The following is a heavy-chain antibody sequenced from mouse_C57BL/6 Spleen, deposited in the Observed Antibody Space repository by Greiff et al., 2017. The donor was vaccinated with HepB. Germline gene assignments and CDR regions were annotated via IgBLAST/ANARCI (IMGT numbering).Heavy chain of an antibody. Sequence: VQLQQPGAELVRPGTSVKLSCKASGYTFTSYWMHWVKQRPGQGLEWIGVIDPSDSYTNYNQKFKGKATLTVDTSSSTAYMQLSSLTSEDSAVYYCARPPPFTTVVATDYAMDYWGQGTSVTVSS. D-gene: IGHD1-1*01. CDR1: GYTFTSYW. CDR2: IDPSDSYT. J-gene: IGHJ4*01. CDR3: ARPPPFTTVVATDYAMDY. V-gene: IGHV1-59*01.